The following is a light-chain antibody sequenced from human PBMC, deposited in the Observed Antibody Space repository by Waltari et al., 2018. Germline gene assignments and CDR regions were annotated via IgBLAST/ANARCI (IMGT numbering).Light chain of an antibody. V-gene: IGKV1-5*03. J-gene: IGKJ5*01. CDR1: QSISDW. CDR2: EAS. CDR3: QHYNIYPVM. Sequence: DIQMTQSPSTLSASVGDSVTITCRASQSISDWVAWYQHKPGKAPNLLSYEASSLESGVPSRFSGSGSGAEFTLTISSLQPDDFATYYCQHYNIYPVMFGQVTRLEIK.